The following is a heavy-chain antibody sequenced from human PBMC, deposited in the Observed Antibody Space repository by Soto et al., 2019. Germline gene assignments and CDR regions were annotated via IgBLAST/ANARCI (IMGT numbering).Heavy chain of an antibody. J-gene: IGHJ3*02. CDR3: ARMGGRCSSTSGPAGDAFDI. CDR1: GFTFSSYS. CDR2: ISSSSSTI. Sequence: PGGSLRLSCAASGFTFSSYSMNWVRQAPGKGLEWVSYISSSSSTIYYADSVKGRFTISRDNAKNSLYLQMNSLRAEDTAVYYCARMGGRCSSTSGPAGDAFDIWGQGTIVTVSS. V-gene: IGHV3-48*01. D-gene: IGHD2-2*01.